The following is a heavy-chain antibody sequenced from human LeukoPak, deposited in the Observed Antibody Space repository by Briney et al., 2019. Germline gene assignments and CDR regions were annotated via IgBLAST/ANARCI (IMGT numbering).Heavy chain of an antibody. V-gene: IGHV3-23*01. CDR1: GFTLSSDA. CDR2: ISGSGSST. Sequence: GGSLRLSCAASGFTLSSDAMSWVRQAPRKGLEWVSGISGSGSSTYYADSVKGLFTISRHNSKNTLYLQINGLRADDTALYYCAKVFHYGSGSYGSFENWGQGTLVTVSS. D-gene: IGHD3-10*01. J-gene: IGHJ4*02. CDR3: AKVFHYGSGSYGSFEN.